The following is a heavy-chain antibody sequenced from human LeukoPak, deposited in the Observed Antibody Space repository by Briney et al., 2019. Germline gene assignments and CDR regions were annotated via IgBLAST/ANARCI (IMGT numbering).Heavy chain of an antibody. CDR1: GYTFTSYG. CDR3: ARVGLLRLGRFGWFEP. Sequence: TSVKVSCKASGYTFTSYGNSWVRQAPGQRLEWLGWISTYNSNTNNEQKLHVRVTMTTYTATSTAYIELRSLKADDPTTYYCARVGLLRLGRFGWFEPWGEGALVTVSS. J-gene: IGHJ5*02. CDR2: ISTYNSNT. D-gene: IGHD3-10*01. V-gene: IGHV1-18*04.